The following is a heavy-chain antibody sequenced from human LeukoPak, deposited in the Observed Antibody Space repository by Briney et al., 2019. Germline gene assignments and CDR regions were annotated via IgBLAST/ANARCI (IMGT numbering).Heavy chain of an antibody. CDR3: ARESAADTPGAFDI. CDR1: GVSISSYY. Sequence: PSETLSLTCTVSGVSISSYYWSWIRQPPGKGLEWIGYIYYSGSTNYNPSLKSRVTISVDTSKNQFSLKLSSVTAADTAVYYCARESAADTPGAFDIWGQGTMVTVSS. CDR2: IYYSGST. D-gene: IGHD6-13*01. J-gene: IGHJ3*02. V-gene: IGHV4-59*01.